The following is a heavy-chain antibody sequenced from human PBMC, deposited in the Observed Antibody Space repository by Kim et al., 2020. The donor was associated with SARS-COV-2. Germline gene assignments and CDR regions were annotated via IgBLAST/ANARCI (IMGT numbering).Heavy chain of an antibody. J-gene: IGHJ4*02. CDR3: ARDLTVTTNSFDY. Sequence: SETLSLTCAVYGGSFSGYYWSWIRQPPGKGLEWIGEINHSGSTNYNPSLKSRVTISVDTSKNQFSLKLSSVTAADTAVYYCARDLTVTTNSFDYWGQGTLVTVSS. V-gene: IGHV4-34*01. CDR2: INHSGST. CDR1: GGSFSGYY. D-gene: IGHD4-4*01.